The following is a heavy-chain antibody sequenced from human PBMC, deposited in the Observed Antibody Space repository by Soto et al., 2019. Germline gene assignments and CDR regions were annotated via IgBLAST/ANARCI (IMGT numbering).Heavy chain of an antibody. CDR1: GGSISSSNW. CDR2: IYHSGST. V-gene: IGHV4-4*02. J-gene: IGHJ4*02. CDR3: ARGDPYGSSWYYFYY. Sequence: SETLSLTCAVSGGSISSSNWWSWVRQPPGKGLEWIGEIYHSGSTNYNPSLKSRVTISVDKSKNQFSLKLSSVTAADTAVYYCARGDPYGSSWYYFYYWGQGTLVTVSS. D-gene: IGHD6-13*01.